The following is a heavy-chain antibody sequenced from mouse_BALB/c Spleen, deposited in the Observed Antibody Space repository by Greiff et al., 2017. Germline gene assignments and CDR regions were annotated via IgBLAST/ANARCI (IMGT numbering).Heavy chain of an antibody. CDR3: ARRTAAYWYFDV. CDR2: ISTYYGDA. V-gene: IGHV1S137*01. J-gene: IGHJ1*01. CDR1: GYTFTDYA. D-gene: IGHD1-2*01. Sequence: VQLQQSGAELVRPGVSVKISCKGSGYTFTDYAMHWVKQSHAKSLEWIGVISTYYGDASYNQKFKGKATMTVDKSSSTAYMELARLTSEDSAIYYCARRTAAYWYFDVWGAGTTVTVSS.